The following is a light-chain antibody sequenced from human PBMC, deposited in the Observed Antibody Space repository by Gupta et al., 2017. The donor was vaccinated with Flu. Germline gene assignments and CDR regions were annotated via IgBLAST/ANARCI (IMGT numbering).Light chain of an antibody. J-gene: IGKJ4*01. CDR1: QTIYTW. CDR2: KAS. CDR3: QQYNSYSPT. Sequence: GDRVTITWRASQTIYTWLAWYQQKPGKAPKLLIYKASSLESGAPSRFSGSGSGTEFTLTINSLQPDDFATYSCQQYNSYSPTFGGGTKVEIK. V-gene: IGKV1-5*03.